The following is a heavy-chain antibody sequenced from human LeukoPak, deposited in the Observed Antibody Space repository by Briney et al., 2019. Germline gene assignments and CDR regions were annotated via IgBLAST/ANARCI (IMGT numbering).Heavy chain of an antibody. Sequence: GGSLRLSCAASGFTFSSYAMSWVRQAPGKGLEWVSAISGSGGSTYYADSVKGQFTISRDNSKNTLYLQMNSLRAEDTAVYYCAKETRGYSYGYSFDYWGQGTLVTVSS. D-gene: IGHD5-18*01. CDR3: AKETRGYSYGYSFDY. V-gene: IGHV3-23*01. J-gene: IGHJ4*02. CDR2: ISGSGGST. CDR1: GFTFSSYA.